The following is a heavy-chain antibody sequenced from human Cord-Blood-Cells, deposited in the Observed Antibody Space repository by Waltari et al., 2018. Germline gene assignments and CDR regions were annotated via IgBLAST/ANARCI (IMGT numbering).Heavy chain of an antibody. CDR3: ARSQITIFGVVTPNWFDP. V-gene: IGHV1-8*03. J-gene: IGHJ5*02. CDR1: GHTFTSYD. D-gene: IGHD3-3*01. Sequence: QVQLVQSGAEVKKPGASVKVSCKASGHTFTSYDINWVRPAPGQGLEWMGWMNPNSGNTGYAQKFQGRVTITRNTSISTAYMELSSLRSEDTAVYYCARSQITIFGVVTPNWFDPWGQGTLVTVSS. CDR2: MNPNSGNT.